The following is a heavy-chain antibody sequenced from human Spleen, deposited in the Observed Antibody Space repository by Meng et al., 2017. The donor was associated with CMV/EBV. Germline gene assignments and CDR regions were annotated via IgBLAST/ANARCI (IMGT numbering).Heavy chain of an antibody. Sequence: SESLSLTCTVSGGSISGSYWSWVRQPPGKGLEWIGYIYYGGSIDYNPSLKSRVTISVDTSKNQFSLKLSSVTAADTAVYYCARGSRKGAARPRYYYGMDVWGQGTTVTVSS. CDR2: IYYGGSI. V-gene: IGHV4-59*12. D-gene: IGHD6-6*01. J-gene: IGHJ6*02. CDR3: ARGSRKGAARPRYYYGMDV. CDR1: GGSISGSY.